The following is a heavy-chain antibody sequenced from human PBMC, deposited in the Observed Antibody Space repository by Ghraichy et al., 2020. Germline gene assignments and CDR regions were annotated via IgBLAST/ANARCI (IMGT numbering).Heavy chain of an antibody. CDR1: GFTFSTYA. CDR2: ISYDGSNK. J-gene: IGHJ3*01. D-gene: IGHD6-19*01. Sequence: GGSLRLSCAASGFTFSTYAMHWVRQAPGKGLEWVAVISYDGSNKYYGDSVKGRFTLSRDNSKNTLYLQMNSLRAEDTAVYYCASDHRVVTGYSSGWSGLVAFDRWGQGKMVTGSS. V-gene: IGHV3-30-3*01. CDR3: ASDHRVVTGYSSGWSGLVAFDR.